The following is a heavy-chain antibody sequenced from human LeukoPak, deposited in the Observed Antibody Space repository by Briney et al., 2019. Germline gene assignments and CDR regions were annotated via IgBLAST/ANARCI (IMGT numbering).Heavy chain of an antibody. V-gene: IGHV4-59*01. Sequence: SETLSLTCTVSGGSISSYYWSWIRQPPGKGLEWIGHIYYSGSTNYNPSLKSRVTISVDTSKNQFSLKLSSVTAADTAVYYCARGGYCSGGSCYSTVGYFQHWGQGTLVTVSS. D-gene: IGHD2-15*01. J-gene: IGHJ1*01. CDR2: IYYSGST. CDR1: GGSISSYY. CDR3: ARGGYCSGGSCYSTVGYFQH.